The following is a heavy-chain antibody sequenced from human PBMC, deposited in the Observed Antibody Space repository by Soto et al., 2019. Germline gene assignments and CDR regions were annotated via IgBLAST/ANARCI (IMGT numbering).Heavy chain of an antibody. J-gene: IGHJ6*03. CDR3: ARLLAGYYYYMDV. Sequence: SETLSLTCTVSGVSISSSSYYWGWIRQPPGKGLEWIGSIYYSGSTYYNPSLKSRVTISVDTSKNQFSLKLSSVTAADTAVYYCARLLAGYYYYMDVWGKGTTVTGSS. V-gene: IGHV4-39*01. CDR1: GVSISSSSYY. CDR2: IYYSGST.